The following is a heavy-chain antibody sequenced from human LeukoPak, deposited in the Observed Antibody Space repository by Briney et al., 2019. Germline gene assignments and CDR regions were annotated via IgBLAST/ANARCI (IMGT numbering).Heavy chain of an antibody. J-gene: IGHJ4*02. CDR1: GGSISSYY. CDR3: ARDSSQNYDFWSGYFDY. D-gene: IGHD3-3*01. Sequence: SETLSLTCTVPGGSISSYYWSWIRQPAGKGLEWIGRIYTSGSTNYNPSLKSRVNMSVDTSKNQFSLKLSSVTAADTAVYYCARDSSQNYDFWSGYFDYWGQGTLVTVSS. CDR2: IYTSGST. V-gene: IGHV4-4*07.